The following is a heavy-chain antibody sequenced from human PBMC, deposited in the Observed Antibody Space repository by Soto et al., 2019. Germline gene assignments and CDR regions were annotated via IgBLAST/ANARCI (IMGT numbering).Heavy chain of an antibody. D-gene: IGHD6-13*01. V-gene: IGHV1-3*01. CDR2: INAGNGNT. Sequence: ASVTVSCKASGYTFTSYAMHWVRQAPGQRLEWMGWINAGNGNTKYSQRFQGRVTMTRDTSTSTVYMELSSLRSEDTAVYYCAREAARVALDIWGQGTMVTVSS. CDR1: GYTFTSYA. CDR3: AREAARVALDI. J-gene: IGHJ3*02.